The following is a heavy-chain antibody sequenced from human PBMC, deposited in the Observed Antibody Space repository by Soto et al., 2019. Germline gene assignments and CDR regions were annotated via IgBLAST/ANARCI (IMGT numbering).Heavy chain of an antibody. CDR2: IIPILGIA. D-gene: IGHD3-16*01. CDR3: ARRGGGWLHRNGDAFDI. V-gene: IGHV1-69*02. Sequence: QVQLVQSGAEVKKPGSSVKVSCKASGGTFSSYTISWVRQAPGQGLEWMGRIIPILGIANYAQKFQSRVTITAAKSPRTAYMELSRLRSEDTAVYYCARRGGGWLHRNGDAFDIWGQGTMVTVSS. CDR1: GGTFSSYT. J-gene: IGHJ3*02.